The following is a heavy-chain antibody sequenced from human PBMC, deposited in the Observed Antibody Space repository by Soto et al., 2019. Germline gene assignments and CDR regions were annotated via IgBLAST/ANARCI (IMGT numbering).Heavy chain of an antibody. V-gene: IGHV3-7*01. CDR1: GFPFSDYW. CDR2: IKQDGSKN. J-gene: IGHJ3*02. D-gene: IGHD1-26*01. Sequence: EVQLVESGGGLVQPGGSLRLSCAASGFPFSDYWMSWVRQAPGKGLEWVANIKQDGSKNNYVDSVKGRFTISRDSAKNSLYLQMNSLRVEDTAVYYCARKGGSSPNDACDIWGQGTMVTVSS. CDR3: ARKGGSSPNDACDI.